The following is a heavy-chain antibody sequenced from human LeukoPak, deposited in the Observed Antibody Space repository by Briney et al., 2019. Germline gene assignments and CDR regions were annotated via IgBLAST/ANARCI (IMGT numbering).Heavy chain of an antibody. CDR1: GGSFSGYY. J-gene: IGHJ5*02. V-gene: IGHV4-59*01. Sequence: KTSETLSLTCAVYGGSFSGYYWSWIRQPPGKGLEWIGDIYYSGNTNYNPSLKSRVTISIDTSKNQFSLNLRSVTTADTAVYYCARDQIVVAGNWFDPWGQGTLVTVSS. CDR2: IYYSGNT. D-gene: IGHD1-26*01. CDR3: ARDQIVVAGNWFDP.